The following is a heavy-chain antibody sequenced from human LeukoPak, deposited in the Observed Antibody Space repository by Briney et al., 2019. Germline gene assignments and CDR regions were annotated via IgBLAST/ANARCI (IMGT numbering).Heavy chain of an antibody. J-gene: IGHJ4*02. D-gene: IGHD3-22*01. Sequence: GSLRLSCVASGFTFSDSYMTWIRQAPGKGLEWIGEINHSGSTNYNPSLKSRVTISVDTSKNQFSLKLSSVTAADTAVYFCARAPHFFDTSGSRYYFDYWGQGALVTVSS. CDR1: GFTFSDSY. CDR3: ARAPHFFDTSGSRYYFDY. CDR2: INHSGST. V-gene: IGHV4-34*01.